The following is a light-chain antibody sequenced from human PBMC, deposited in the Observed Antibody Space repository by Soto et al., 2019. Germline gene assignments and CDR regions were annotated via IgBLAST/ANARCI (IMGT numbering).Light chain of an antibody. Sequence: EIVLTQSPGTLSLSPGERATLSCRASQSVSSNYLAWYQQKPGQAPRLLIYGASSRATGIPDRFSGSGSGTEFTLTISRLEPEDFAVYYCQQYSSSPRTFGQGTKVEIK. CDR2: GAS. V-gene: IGKV3-20*01. CDR3: QQYSSSPRT. CDR1: QSVSSNY. J-gene: IGKJ1*01.